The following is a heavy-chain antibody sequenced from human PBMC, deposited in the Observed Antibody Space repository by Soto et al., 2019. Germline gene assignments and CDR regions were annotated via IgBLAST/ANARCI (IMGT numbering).Heavy chain of an antibody. CDR2: ISAYNGNT. Sequence: ASVKVSCKASGYTFTSYGISWVRQAPGQGLEWMGGISAYNGNTNYAQKLQGRVTITADKSTSTAYMELSSLRSEDTAVYYCASVAQNYYDSSGYPYYFDYWGQGTLVTVSS. D-gene: IGHD3-22*01. V-gene: IGHV1-18*01. CDR3: ASVAQNYYDSSGYPYYFDY. J-gene: IGHJ4*02. CDR1: GYTFTSYG.